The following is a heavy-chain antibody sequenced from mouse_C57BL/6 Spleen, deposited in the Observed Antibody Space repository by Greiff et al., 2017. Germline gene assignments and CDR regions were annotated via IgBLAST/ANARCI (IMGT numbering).Heavy chain of an antibody. CDR1: GYTFTSYW. CDR2: IHPNSGST. D-gene: IGHD4-1*02. Sequence: QVQLQQPGAELVKPGASVKLSCKASGYTFTSYWMHWVKQRPGQGLEWIGMIHPNSGSTNYNEKFKSKATLTVDKSSSTAYMQLSSLTSEDSAVYYCASPSTGYYFDYWGQGTTLTVSS. J-gene: IGHJ2*01. CDR3: ASPSTGYYFDY. V-gene: IGHV1-64*01.